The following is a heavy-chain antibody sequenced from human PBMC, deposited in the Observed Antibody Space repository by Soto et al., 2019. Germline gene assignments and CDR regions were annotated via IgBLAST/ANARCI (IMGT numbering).Heavy chain of an antibody. D-gene: IGHD3-9*01. CDR2: INSDGSST. Sequence: PGGSLRLSCAASGFTFSSYWMHWVRQAPGKGLVWVSRINSDGSSTSYADSVKGRFTISRDNAKNTLYLQMNSLRAEDTAVYYCARPPSEGRYFDWWPHYYCGMDVWRQGTTVTVSS. V-gene: IGHV3-74*01. CDR3: ARPPSEGRYFDWWPHYYCGMDV. J-gene: IGHJ6*02. CDR1: GFTFSSYW.